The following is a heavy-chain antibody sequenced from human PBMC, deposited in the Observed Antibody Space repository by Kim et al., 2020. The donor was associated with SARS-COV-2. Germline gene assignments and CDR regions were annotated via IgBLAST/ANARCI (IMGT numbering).Heavy chain of an antibody. CDR1: EFTFNNYA. CDR2: ISYDGSVT. D-gene: IGHD3-10*02. J-gene: IGHJ3*01. V-gene: IGHV3-30*04. CDR3: ARGAPVVRNSFDL. Sequence: GGSLRLSCLASEFTFNNYAMHWVRQAPGKGLEWVAFISYDGSVTYYADSVKGRFTISRDKSKNTLYLKMNSLRPEDTGVYFCARGAPVVRNSFDLWGQGTAVTVS.